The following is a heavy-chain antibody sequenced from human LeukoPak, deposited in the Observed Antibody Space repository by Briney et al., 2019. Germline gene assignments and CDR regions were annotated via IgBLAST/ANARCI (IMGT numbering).Heavy chain of an antibody. J-gene: IGHJ4*02. CDR3: AIHVPGYSYGYDY. CDR2: INWNGGST. D-gene: IGHD5-18*01. Sequence: PGGSLRLSCAASGFTFDDYGTSWVRQAPGKGLEWVSGINWNGGSTGYADSVKGRFTISRDNTKNSLYLQMNSLRAEDTAVYYCAIHVPGYSYGYDYWGQGTLVTVSS. CDR1: GFTFDDYG. V-gene: IGHV3-20*04.